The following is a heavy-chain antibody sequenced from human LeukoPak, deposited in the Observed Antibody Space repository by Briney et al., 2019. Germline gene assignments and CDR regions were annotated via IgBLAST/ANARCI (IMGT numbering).Heavy chain of an antibody. Sequence: SQTLSLTCTVSGGSISSGDYYWSWIRQPPGKGLEWIGYIYYSGSTYYNPSLKSRVTISVDTSKNQFPLKLSSVTAAATAVYYCARAGYCSGGSCYPSFDYYYYYMDVWGKGTTVTVSS. CDR2: IYYSGST. CDR1: GGSISSGDYY. V-gene: IGHV4-30-4*08. CDR3: ARAGYCSGGSCYPSFDYYYYYMDV. J-gene: IGHJ6*03. D-gene: IGHD2-15*01.